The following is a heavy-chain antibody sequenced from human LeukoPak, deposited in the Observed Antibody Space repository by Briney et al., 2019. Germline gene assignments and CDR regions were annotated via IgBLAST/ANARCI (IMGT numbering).Heavy chain of an antibody. CDR1: GDSVSSNSAA. V-gene: IGHV6-1*01. Sequence: SQTLSLTCAISGDSVSSNSAAWNWIRQSPSRGLEWLGRTYYRSKWYNDYAVSVKSRIAINPDTSKNQFSLQLNSVTPEDTAVYFWARTSYYDSSGSYRDAFDIWGQGTVVSVSS. CDR3: ARTSYYDSSGSYRDAFDI. J-gene: IGHJ3*02. CDR2: TYYRSKWYN. D-gene: IGHD3-22*01.